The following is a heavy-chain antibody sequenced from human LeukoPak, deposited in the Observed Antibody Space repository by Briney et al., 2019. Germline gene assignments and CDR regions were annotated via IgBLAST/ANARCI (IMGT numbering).Heavy chain of an antibody. CDR2: IKQDGSEK. CDR1: GFTFSSYW. V-gene: IGHV3-7*01. Sequence: GGSLRLSCAASGFTFSSYWMSWVRQAPGKGLEWVANIKQDGSEKYYVDSVKGRFTISRDNAKNSLYLQMNSLRAEDTAVYYCARAYAPVLLWFGENEGSYYFDYWGQGTLVTVSS. D-gene: IGHD3-10*01. J-gene: IGHJ4*02. CDR3: ARAYAPVLLWFGENEGSYYFDY.